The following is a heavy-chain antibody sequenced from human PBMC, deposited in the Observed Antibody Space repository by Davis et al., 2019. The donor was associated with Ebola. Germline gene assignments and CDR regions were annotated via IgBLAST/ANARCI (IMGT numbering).Heavy chain of an antibody. CDR3: ARRGYSSSWFPLDV. CDR2: IYYSGST. D-gene: IGHD6-13*01. CDR1: GGSISSSSYY. V-gene: IGHV4-39*01. J-gene: IGHJ6*02. Sequence: SETLSLTCAVSGGSISSSSYYWGWLRQPPGKGLEWIGSIYYSGSTYYNPSLKSRVTISVATSKNQFSLKLSSVTAADTDVYYCARRGYSSSWFPLDVWGQGTTVTVSS.